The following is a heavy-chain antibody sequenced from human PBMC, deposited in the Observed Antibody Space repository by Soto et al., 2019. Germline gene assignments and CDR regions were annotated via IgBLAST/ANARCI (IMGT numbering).Heavy chain of an antibody. CDR1: GYTFTSDG. V-gene: IGHV1-18*04. CDR2: ISVYNGNT. CDR3: ARDGDYRFDP. D-gene: IGHD4-17*01. J-gene: IGHJ5*02. Sequence: QVPLVQSGTEVKKPGASVKVSCKASGYTFTSDGISWVRQAPGQGLEWMGWISVYNGNTNYAQNLQDRVTMTIDTSTNTAYMELRSLRSDDTAVYYCARDGDYRFDPWGQGTLVTVSS.